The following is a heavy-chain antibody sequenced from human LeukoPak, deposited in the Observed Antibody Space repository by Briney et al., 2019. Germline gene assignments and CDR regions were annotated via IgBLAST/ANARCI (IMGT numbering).Heavy chain of an antibody. J-gene: IGHJ4*02. CDR3: VKNGWLDY. CDR1: GFTFSSQN. CDR2: ISTSGDST. Sequence: GGSLRLSCAASGFTFSSQNMNWARQAPGEGLEWVAYISTSGDSTKYADSVEGRFTISRDNAENSLYLRMNSLRVEDSAVYYGVKNGWLDYWGQGILVTVSS. D-gene: IGHD5-12*01. V-gene: IGHV3-21*06.